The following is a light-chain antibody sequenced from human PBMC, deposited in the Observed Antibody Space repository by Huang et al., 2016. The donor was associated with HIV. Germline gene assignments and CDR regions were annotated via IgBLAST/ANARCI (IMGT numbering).Light chain of an antibody. CDR3: QQFYNTPPT. J-gene: IGKJ1*01. CDR2: ATS. V-gene: IGKV1-NL1*01. Sequence: DIQMTQSPSSLSASVGDRVTITCRASHGISNSLAWYQQRPGTAPKLLLYATSRLESGVPSRFSGSGAGTDYTLTISSLQPEDSASYHCQQFYNTPPTFGQGTKVEIK. CDR1: HGISNS.